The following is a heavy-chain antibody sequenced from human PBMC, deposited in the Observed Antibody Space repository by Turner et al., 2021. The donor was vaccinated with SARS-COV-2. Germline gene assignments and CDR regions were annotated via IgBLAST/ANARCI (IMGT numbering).Heavy chain of an antibody. J-gene: IGHJ4*02. V-gene: IGHV4-30-4*01. CDR2: ISYSGST. CDR3: ARLHQRSFDY. Sequence: QVKLQESGPGLVEPSQTLSLTCSVSGGSISSGTYYWNWIRQPPGKGLEWIGYISYSGSTFYSPSCASRLTMSRDTSKNHFSLKLTSVTAADTAVYYCARLHQRSFDYWGQGDLVTVSS. CDR1: GGSISSGTYY.